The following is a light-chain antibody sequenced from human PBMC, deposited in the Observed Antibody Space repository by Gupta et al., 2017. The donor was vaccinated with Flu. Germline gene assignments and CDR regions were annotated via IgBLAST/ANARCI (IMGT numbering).Light chain of an antibody. CDR2: GAS. V-gene: IGKV3-20*01. Sequence: RATLSCRASQSVSSSYLAWYQQKPGQAPRLLIYGASSRATGIPDRFSGSGSGTDFTLTISRLEPEDFAVYYCQQYDSSPPGTFGQGTKLEIK. CDR3: QQYDSSPPGT. J-gene: IGKJ2*02. CDR1: QSVSSSY.